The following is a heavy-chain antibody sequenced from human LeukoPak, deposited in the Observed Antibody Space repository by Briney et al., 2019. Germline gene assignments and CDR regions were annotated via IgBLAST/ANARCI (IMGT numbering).Heavy chain of an antibody. V-gene: IGHV3-11*01. CDR2: INTSGNTT. J-gene: IGHJ4*02. Sequence: PGGSLRLSCAASGFAFSNCYMSWVRQAPGKGLEWVSYINTSGNTTYYADSVKGRFTISRDNAKNSLYLQMNSLRAEDTAFYYCASAPGYRVAPAYWGQGTLITVSS. CDR3: ASAPGYRVAPAY. CDR1: GFAFSNCY. D-gene: IGHD5-12*01.